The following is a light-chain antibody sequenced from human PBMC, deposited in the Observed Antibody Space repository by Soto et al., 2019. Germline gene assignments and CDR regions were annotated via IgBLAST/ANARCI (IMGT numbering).Light chain of an antibody. CDR1: QGVSSY. Sequence: EIVLTQSPATLSLSPGERATLSCRASQGVSSYLAWYQQKPGQAPRLLIYDASNRATGISARFSGSGPGTDFTLTISSLEPEDFAVYYCQQRSNCLTFGQGTRLEIK. V-gene: IGKV3D-11*01. CDR2: DAS. J-gene: IGKJ5*01. CDR3: QQRSNCLT.